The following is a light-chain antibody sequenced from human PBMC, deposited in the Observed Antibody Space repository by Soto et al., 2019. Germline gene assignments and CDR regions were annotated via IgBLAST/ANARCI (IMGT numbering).Light chain of an antibody. CDR3: CSYTSTSAFV. V-gene: IGLV2-14*03. Sequence: QSALTQPASVSGSPGQSITISCTGSSSDVGGYNSVSWYQQHPGKAPKLMIYDVSNRPSGVSNRFSGSKSGNTASLTISGLQTEDEADYYCCSYTSTSAFVFGSGTKVTVL. J-gene: IGLJ1*01. CDR2: DVS. CDR1: SSDVGGYNS.